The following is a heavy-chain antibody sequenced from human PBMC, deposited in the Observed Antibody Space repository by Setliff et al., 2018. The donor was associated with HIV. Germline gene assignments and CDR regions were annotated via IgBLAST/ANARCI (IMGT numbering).Heavy chain of an antibody. CDR3: ARDRGRYGDYRDFDY. V-gene: IGHV1-2*02. CDR1: GYTFTDYY. J-gene: IGHJ4*02. CDR2: IYPNTGGT. D-gene: IGHD4-17*01. Sequence: ASVKVSCKASGYTFTDYYIHWVRQAPGQGLEWMGWIYPNTGGTNYAHNFEGRVTMTRDTSISTFYMEVTRLTSDDTAVYYCARDRGRYGDYRDFDYWGQGALVTVSS.